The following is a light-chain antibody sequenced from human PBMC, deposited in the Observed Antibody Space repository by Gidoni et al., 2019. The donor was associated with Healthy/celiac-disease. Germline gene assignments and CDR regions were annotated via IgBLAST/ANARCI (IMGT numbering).Light chain of an antibody. Sequence: DIVMTQSPDSLAVPLGERATINCKSSQSVLYSSNNKNYLAWYQQKPGQPPKRRIYWASTRESGVPDRFSGSGSWTDFTLTISSLQAEDVAVYYCQQYYSTPSFGGETKVEIK. V-gene: IGKV4-1*01. J-gene: IGKJ4*01. CDR1: QSVLYSSNNKNY. CDR2: WAS. CDR3: QQYYSTPS.